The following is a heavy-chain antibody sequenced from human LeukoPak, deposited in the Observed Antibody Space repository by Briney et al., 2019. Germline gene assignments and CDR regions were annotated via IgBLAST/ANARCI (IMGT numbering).Heavy chain of an antibody. CDR2: IYSTGGT. Sequence: PSETLFLTCTVSGGSISSYYWSWIRQPAGKGLEWIGRIYSTGGTNYNPSLKSRVTMSVDTSKNQFSLRLRSVTAADTAVYYCARQIASAGTAGFDFWGQGALVTVSS. D-gene: IGHD6-13*01. J-gene: IGHJ4*02. V-gene: IGHV4-4*07. CDR3: ARQIASAGTAGFDF. CDR1: GGSISSYY.